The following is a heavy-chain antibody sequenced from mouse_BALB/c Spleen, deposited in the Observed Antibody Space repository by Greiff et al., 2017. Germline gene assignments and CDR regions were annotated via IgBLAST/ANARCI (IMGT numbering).Heavy chain of an antibody. J-gene: IGHJ4*01. Sequence: VKLVESGPGLVAPSQSLSITCTVSGFSLTSYDISWIRQPPGKGLEWLGVIWTGGGTNYNSAFMSRLSISKDNSKSQVFLKMNSLQTDDTAIYYCVREAARGYAMDYWGQGTSVTVSS. D-gene: IGHD3-1*01. CDR3: VREAARGYAMDY. V-gene: IGHV2-9-2*01. CDR2: IWTGGGT. CDR1: GFSLTSYD.